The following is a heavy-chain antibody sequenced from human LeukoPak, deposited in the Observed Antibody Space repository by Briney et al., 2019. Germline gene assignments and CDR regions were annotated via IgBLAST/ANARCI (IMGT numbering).Heavy chain of an antibody. CDR1: GGSISSGGYS. D-gene: IGHD3-10*01. Sequence: SQTLSLTCAVSGGSISSGGYSWSWIRQPPGEGLEWIGYIYHSGSTYYNPSLKSRVTISVDRSKNQFSLKLSSVTAADTAVYYCARGSEGDYFDYWGQGTLVTVSS. V-gene: IGHV4-30-2*01. CDR2: IYHSGST. J-gene: IGHJ4*02. CDR3: ARGSEGDYFDY.